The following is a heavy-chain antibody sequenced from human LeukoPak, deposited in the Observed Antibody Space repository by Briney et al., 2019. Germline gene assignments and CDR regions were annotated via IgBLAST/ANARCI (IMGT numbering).Heavy chain of an antibody. J-gene: IGHJ4*02. CDR3: AREWENSSGWYRYFDY. V-gene: IGHV1-18*01. CDR1: GYTFTSYG. CDR2: ISAYNGNT. D-gene: IGHD6-19*01. Sequence: ASVKVSCKASGYTFTSYGISWVRQAPGQGLEWMAWISAYNGNTKYAQKFQDRITITTDTSTTTAYMEMRSLRSDDTAVYYCAREWENSSGWYRYFDYWGQGTLVTVSS.